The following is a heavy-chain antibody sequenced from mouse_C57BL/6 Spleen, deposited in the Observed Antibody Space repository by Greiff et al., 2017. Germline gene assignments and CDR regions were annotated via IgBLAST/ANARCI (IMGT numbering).Heavy chain of an antibody. CDR1: GYTFTSYW. D-gene: IGHD2-1*01. CDR2: IYPGSGST. J-gene: IGHJ4*01. CDR3: ARGGGNYGYAMYY. V-gene: IGHV1-55*01. Sequence: QVQLQQPGAELVKPGASVKMSCKASGYTFTSYWITWVKQRPGQGLEWIGDIYPGSGSTNYNEKFKSKATLTVDTSSSTAYMQLSSLTSEDSAVYYCARGGGNYGYAMYYWGQGTSVTVSS.